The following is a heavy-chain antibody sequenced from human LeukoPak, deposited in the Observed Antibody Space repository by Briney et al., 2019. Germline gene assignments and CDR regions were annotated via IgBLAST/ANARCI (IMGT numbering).Heavy chain of an antibody. D-gene: IGHD1-26*01. CDR2: INPNSGGT. V-gene: IGHV1-2*02. CDR1: GYTFTGYD. Sequence: ASVKVSCKASGYTFTGYDMHGVRQAPGQGLEWRGWINPNSGGTNYAQKFQGRVTMTRDTSISTAYMELSRLRSDDTAVYYCARDWSIVGAVLDYWGQGTLVTVSS. J-gene: IGHJ4*02. CDR3: ARDWSIVGAVLDY.